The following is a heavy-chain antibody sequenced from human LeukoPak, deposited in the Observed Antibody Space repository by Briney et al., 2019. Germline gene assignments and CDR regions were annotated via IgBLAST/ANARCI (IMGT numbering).Heavy chain of an antibody. Sequence: GGSLRLSCAASGFTFSSYAMSWVRQAPGKGLEWVSAISGSGGSTYYADSVKGRFTISRDNSKNTLYLQMNSLRAEDTAVYYCAKGPGSKAAGAGGFDYWGQGTLVTVSS. CDR1: GFTFSSYA. CDR3: AKGPGSKAAGAGGFDY. D-gene: IGHD6-13*01. J-gene: IGHJ4*02. V-gene: IGHV3-23*01. CDR2: ISGSGGST.